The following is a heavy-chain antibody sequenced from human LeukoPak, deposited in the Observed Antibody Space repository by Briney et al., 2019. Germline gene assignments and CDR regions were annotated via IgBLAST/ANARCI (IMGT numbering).Heavy chain of an antibody. CDR1: GFTFSDYN. D-gene: IGHD2-15*01. J-gene: IGHJ6*03. CDR2: ISRSGSTK. V-gene: IGHV3-11*01. CDR3: ARVLRYCSGGNCYSGGLGYMDV. Sequence: GGSLRLSRAASGFTFSDYNMRWIRQAPGKGLEWVSSISRSGSTKYYADSVKGRFTISRDNAKNSLFLQMNSLRAEDTAVYYCARVLRYCSGGNCYSGGLGYMDVWGKGTTVTISS.